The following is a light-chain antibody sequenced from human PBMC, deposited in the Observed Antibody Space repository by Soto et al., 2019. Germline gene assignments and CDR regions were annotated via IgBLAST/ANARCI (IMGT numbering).Light chain of an antibody. CDR3: QQYGTSPYT. V-gene: IGKV3-20*01. CDR1: QRVSSNY. CDR2: GAS. J-gene: IGKJ2*01. Sequence: EIVLTQSPDTLYLSPGERATLSCRASQRVSSNYLAWYQHKPGQAPRLLIYGASSRPGGIPDKFSGSGSGTDFTLTINRLEPEDFAVYYCQQYGTSPYTFAQGTKVEI.